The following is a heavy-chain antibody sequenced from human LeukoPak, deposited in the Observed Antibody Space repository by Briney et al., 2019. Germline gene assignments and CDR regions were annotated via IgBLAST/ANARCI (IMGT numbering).Heavy chain of an antibody. V-gene: IGHV4-59*01. J-gene: IGHJ6*02. Sequence: SETLSLTCTVSGGSISNYYWSWIRQSPGKGLEWIGYIYYSGTTNSNPSLKSRVTISVDTSKNQFSLQLRSVTAADTAVYYCAREDPQATVPEGMDVWGQGTTVIVSS. D-gene: IGHD4-17*01. CDR2: IYYSGTT. CDR1: GGSISNYY. CDR3: AREDPQATVPEGMDV.